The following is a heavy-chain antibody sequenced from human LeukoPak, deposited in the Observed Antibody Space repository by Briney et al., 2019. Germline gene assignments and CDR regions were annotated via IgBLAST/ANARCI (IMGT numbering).Heavy chain of an antibody. CDR3: AKDADYDYAPRAGPGDHYFDY. V-gene: IGHV3-23*01. Sequence: GGSLRLSCAASGFTFSSYAMSWLRQAPGKGLEWVPTIGNSGGSTYYADSVKGRFTIARDDSENTLFLQMNSLRAEDTAVYYCAKDADYDYAPRAGPGDHYFDYWGQGTLVTVSS. CDR1: GFTFSSYA. CDR2: IGNSGGST. J-gene: IGHJ4*02. D-gene: IGHD3-16*01.